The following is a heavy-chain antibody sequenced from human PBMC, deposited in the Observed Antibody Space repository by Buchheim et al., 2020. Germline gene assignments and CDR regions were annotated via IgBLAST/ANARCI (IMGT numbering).Heavy chain of an antibody. CDR2: IYYSGST. D-gene: IGHD2-15*01. Sequence: QVQLQESGPGLVKPSETPSLTCTVSGGSISSYYWSWIRQPPGKGLEWIGYIYYSGSTNYNPSLKSRVTISVDTSKNQFSLKLSSVTAADTAVYYCAGSGDRTGVYYYYGMDVWGQGTT. CDR1: GGSISSYY. J-gene: IGHJ6*02. V-gene: IGHV4-59*01. CDR3: AGSGDRTGVYYYYGMDV.